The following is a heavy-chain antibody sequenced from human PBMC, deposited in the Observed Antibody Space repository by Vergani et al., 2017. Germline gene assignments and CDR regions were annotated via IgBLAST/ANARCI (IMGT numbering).Heavy chain of an antibody. CDR1: GSSFTSNW. J-gene: IGHJ1*01. D-gene: IGHD1-26*01. Sequence: EVQLVQSGAEVKKPGESLRISCKGSGSSFTSNWICWVRQMPGKGLEWMGRIDPSDSYTNYSPSFQGHVTISADKSINTAYLQWNSLKASDTAMYYCARHGGSGSYLEYFQHWGQGTLVTVSS. CDR2: IDPSDSYT. CDR3: ARHGGSGSYLEYFQH. V-gene: IGHV5-10-1*03.